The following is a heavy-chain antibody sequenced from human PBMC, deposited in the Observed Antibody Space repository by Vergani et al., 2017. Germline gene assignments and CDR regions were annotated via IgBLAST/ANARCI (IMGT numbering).Heavy chain of an antibody. Sequence: QITLRESGPTLVKPTQTHTLTCTFSGFSLTTGGEGVGWIRQPPGRALEWLAFVYWNDDECYSPSLKSRVTITKDTSKNEVILTMATMDPVDTATYYCVHRLGYFDWDGAFDVWGPGTMVTVSS. CDR1: GFSLTTGGEG. CDR2: VYWNDDE. V-gene: IGHV2-5*01. J-gene: IGHJ3*01. CDR3: VHRLGYFDWDGAFDV. D-gene: IGHD3-9*01.